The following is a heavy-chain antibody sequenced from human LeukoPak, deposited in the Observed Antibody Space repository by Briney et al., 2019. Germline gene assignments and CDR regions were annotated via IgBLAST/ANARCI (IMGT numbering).Heavy chain of an antibody. CDR1: GYTFTGYF. V-gene: IGHV1-2*02. J-gene: IGHJ4*02. D-gene: IGHD3-22*01. Sequence: ASVKVSCKASGYTFTGYFMHWVRQAPGQGLEWMGWINPNSGGTNYAQKFQGRVTMTRDTSISTAYMELSSLRSDDTAVYYCARDPKGSGCPGLYWGQGTLVTVSS. CDR2: INPNSGGT. CDR3: ARDPKGSGCPGLY.